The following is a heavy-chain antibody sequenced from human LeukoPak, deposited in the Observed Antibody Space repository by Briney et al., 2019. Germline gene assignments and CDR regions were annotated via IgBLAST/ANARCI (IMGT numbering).Heavy chain of an antibody. V-gene: IGHV3-53*01. Sequence: PGGSLRLSCAASGYTVSNNYMSWVRQAPGKGLEWVSAIYSGGNTYYSDSVKGRFTISRDNSKNTLYLQMNSLRAEDTAVYYCARGRPHGNDYWGQGTLVTVSS. CDR2: IYSGGNT. D-gene: IGHD4-23*01. CDR3: ARGRPHGNDY. J-gene: IGHJ4*02. CDR1: GYTVSNNY.